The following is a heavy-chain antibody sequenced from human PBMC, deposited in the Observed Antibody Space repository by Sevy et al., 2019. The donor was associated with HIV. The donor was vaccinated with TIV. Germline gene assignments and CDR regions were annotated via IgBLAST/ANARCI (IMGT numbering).Heavy chain of an antibody. CDR3: AKAPSDSSGYSHFDY. V-gene: IGHV3-9*01. D-gene: IGHD3-22*01. J-gene: IGHJ4*02. CDR1: GFTFDDYA. CDR2: ISWNSGSI. Sequence: GGSLRLSCAASGFTFDDYAMHWVRQAPGKGLEWVSRISWNSGSIGYADSVKGRFTISRDNAKNSLYLQMNSLRAEDTALYYCAKAPSDSSGYSHFDYWGQGTLVTVSS.